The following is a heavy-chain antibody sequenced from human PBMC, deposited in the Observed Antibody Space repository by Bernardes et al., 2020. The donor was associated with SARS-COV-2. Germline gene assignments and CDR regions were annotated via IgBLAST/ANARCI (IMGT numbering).Heavy chain of an antibody. CDR2: FDPEDGET. CDR3: ARDRWNITIFGVVTRYGMDV. J-gene: IGHJ6*02. CDR1: GYTLTELS. D-gene: IGHD3-3*01. V-gene: IGHV1-24*01. Sequence: ASVKVSCKVSGYTLTELSMHWVRQAPGKGLEWMGGFDPEDGETIYAQKFQGRVTMTEDTSTDTAYMELSSLRSEDTAVYYCARDRWNITIFGVVTRYGMDVWGQGTTVTVSS.